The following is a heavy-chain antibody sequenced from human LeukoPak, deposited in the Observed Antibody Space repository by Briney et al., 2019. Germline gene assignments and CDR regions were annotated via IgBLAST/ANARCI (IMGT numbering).Heavy chain of an antibody. J-gene: IGHJ4*02. D-gene: IGHD6-6*01. CDR1: GFTFAXXX. CDR3: AKLSEYSFDS. Sequence: GGSLRLSCAASGFTFAXXXXXXVRHPPGKGLEWVDNIKSDGSEKYYVDSVKGRFTXXRDNAKSSLNLQLNSLRAEDTAVYYCAKLSEYSFDSRGQGTQVTVSS. V-gene: IGHV3-7*02. CDR2: IKSDGSEK.